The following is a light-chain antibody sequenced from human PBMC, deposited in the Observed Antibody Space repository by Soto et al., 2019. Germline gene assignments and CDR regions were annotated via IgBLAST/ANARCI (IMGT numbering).Light chain of an antibody. V-gene: IGKV1-5*01. Sequence: DIQMTQSPSTLSASVGDRVTITCRASQTISSWLAWYQQKPGKAPKLLIYDASNLETGVPSRFSGSGSGTDFTFTISSLQPEDIATYYCQQYDTPVFGRGTKVDIK. J-gene: IGKJ1*01. CDR1: QTISSW. CDR3: QQYDTPV. CDR2: DAS.